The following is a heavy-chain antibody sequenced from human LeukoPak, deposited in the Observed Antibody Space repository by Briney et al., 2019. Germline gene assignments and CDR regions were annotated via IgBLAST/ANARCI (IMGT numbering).Heavy chain of an antibody. CDR2: INHSGST. CDR3: ARGRPRSLIVGTTRRSRAFDI. CDR1: GGSFSGYY. Sequence: SETLSLTCAVYGGSFSGYYWSWIRQPPGKGLEWIGEINHSGSTNYNPSLKSRVTISIHTSKNQFSLKLNSVTAADTAVFYCARGRPRSLIVGTTRRSRAFDIWGQGTMVTVSS. V-gene: IGHV4-34*01. D-gene: IGHD1-26*01. J-gene: IGHJ3*02.